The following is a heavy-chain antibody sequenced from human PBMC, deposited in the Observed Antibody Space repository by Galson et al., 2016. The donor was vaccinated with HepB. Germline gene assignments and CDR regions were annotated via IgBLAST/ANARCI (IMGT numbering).Heavy chain of an antibody. D-gene: IGHD5-12*01. CDR1: GFSVSTTY. J-gene: IGHJ4*02. V-gene: IGHV3-66*01. CDR2: IFSGGTT. CDR3: ARDSGYNEHGGFDN. Sequence: SLRLSCAASGFSVSTTYMAWVRQSSGKGLESVSAIFSGGTTFYADSLMGRFTISRDSSSNTLYLQMRSLRAEDTAVYYCARDSGYNEHGGFDNWGQGTLVTVSS.